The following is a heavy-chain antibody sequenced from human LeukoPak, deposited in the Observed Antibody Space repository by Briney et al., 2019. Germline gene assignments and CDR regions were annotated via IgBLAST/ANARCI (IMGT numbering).Heavy chain of an antibody. J-gene: IGHJ4*02. Sequence: ASVKVSCKASGYTFTNYYMHWVRQAPGQGLEWMGIINPSGGSTNYAQKFQSRVTMTRDTSTSTVYMELSSLRSEDTAVYYCARDPPHFNYYDSSGYFDYWGQGTLVTVSS. CDR3: ARDPPHFNYYDSSGYFDY. D-gene: IGHD3-22*01. CDR2: INPSGGST. CDR1: GYTFTNYY. V-gene: IGHV1-46*01.